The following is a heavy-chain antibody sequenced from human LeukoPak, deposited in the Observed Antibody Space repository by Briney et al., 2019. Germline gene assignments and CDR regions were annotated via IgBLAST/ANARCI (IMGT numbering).Heavy chain of an antibody. D-gene: IGHD1-14*01. CDR3: ARDSNLGSYLDF. V-gene: IGHV3-30*04. Sequence: GRSLRLSCAASGFTFSSYAMHWVRQAPGKGLEWVAVISYDGSNKYYADSVKGRFTISRDNSKNTLYLQMNSLRAEDTAVYYCARDSNLGSYLDFWGQETLVTVSS. CDR2: ISYDGSNK. CDR1: GFTFSSYA. J-gene: IGHJ4*02.